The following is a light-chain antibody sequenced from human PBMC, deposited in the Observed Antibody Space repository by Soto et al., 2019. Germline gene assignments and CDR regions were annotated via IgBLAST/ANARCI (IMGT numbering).Light chain of an antibody. CDR2: GSS. V-gene: IGKV3D-20*02. J-gene: IGKJ1*01. CDR1: QSVTRGY. Sequence: EIVLTQSPGTLSLSPGERATLSCRASQSVTRGYLAWYQQKPGQAPRLLIYGSSSRATGIPDRFSGSGSGTDFTLTISRLEPEDFAVYYCHQRKSWPRTFGQGTKVDIK. CDR3: HQRKSWPRT.